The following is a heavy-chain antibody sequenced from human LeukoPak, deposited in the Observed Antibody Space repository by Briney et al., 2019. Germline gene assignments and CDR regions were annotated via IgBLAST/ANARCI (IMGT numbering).Heavy chain of an antibody. D-gene: IGHD6-13*01. V-gene: IGHV4-4*07. CDR3: AREYSSSWYSQGDWFDP. J-gene: IGHJ5*02. CDR1: GGSISSYY. Sequence: SETLSLTCTVSGGSISSYYWSWIRQPAGKGLEWIGRIYTSGSTNYNPSLKSRVTMSVDTSKDQFSLKLSSVTAADTAVYYCAREYSSSWYSQGDWFDPWGQGTLVTVSS. CDR2: IYTSGST.